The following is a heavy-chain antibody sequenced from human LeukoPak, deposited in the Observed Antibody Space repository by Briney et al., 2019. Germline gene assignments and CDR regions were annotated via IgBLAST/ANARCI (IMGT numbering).Heavy chain of an antibody. V-gene: IGHV1-8*01. Sequence: ASVKVSCKASGYTFTNYDINWVRQAPGQGVEGMGWRNPNSGRTVFGQKWQGRLTMTADTSISTAYMELSSLTSDDTAVYYCARGPVSTHGMDVWGQGTTVTVSS. J-gene: IGHJ6*02. CDR3: ARGPVSTHGMDV. D-gene: IGHD6-13*01. CDR1: GYTFTNYD. CDR2: RNPNSGRT.